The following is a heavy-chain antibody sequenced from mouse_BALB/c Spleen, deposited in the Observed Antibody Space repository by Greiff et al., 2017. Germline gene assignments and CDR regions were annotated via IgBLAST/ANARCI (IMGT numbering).Heavy chain of an antibody. J-gene: IGHJ4*01. CDR1: GFSLTSYG. D-gene: IGHD1-2*01. CDR2: IWAGGST. CDR3: AKHYYGPYYAMDY. V-gene: IGHV2-9*02. Sequence: VQGVESGPGLVAPSQSLSITCTVSGFSLTSYGVHWVRQPPGKGLEWLGVIWAGGSTNYNSALMSRLSISKDNSKSQVFLKMNSLQTDDTAMYYCAKHYYGPYYAMDYWGQGTSVTVSS.